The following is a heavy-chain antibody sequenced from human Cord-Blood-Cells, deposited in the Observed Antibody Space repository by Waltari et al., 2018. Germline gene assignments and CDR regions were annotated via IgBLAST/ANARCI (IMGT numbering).Heavy chain of an antibody. CDR3: VIVVPAGYFDY. CDR2: NNHSGST. J-gene: IGHJ4*02. Sequence: QVQLQQWGAGLLKPSETLSLTCAVYGGSFSGYYWSWIRQPPGKGLEWIGENNHSGSTNYNPSLKSRVTISVDTSKNQFSLKLSSVTAADTAVYYCVIVVPAGYFDYWGQGTLVTVSS. V-gene: IGHV4-34*01. D-gene: IGHD2-2*01. CDR1: GGSFSGYY.